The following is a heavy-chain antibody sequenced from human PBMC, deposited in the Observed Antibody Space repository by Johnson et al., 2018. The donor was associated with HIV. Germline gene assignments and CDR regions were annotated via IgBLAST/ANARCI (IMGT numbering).Heavy chain of an antibody. CDR2: ISWNSGSI. CDR1: GFTFDDYA. Sequence: VQLVESGGGLVKPGGSLRLSCAASGFTFDDYAMHWVRQAPGKGLEWVSGISWNSGSIGYADSVKGRFTISRDNAKNSLYLQMNSLRAEDTALYYCARDPGVVEAPRSRVDAFDIWGQGTMVTVSS. J-gene: IGHJ3*02. CDR3: ARDPGVVEAPRSRVDAFDI. V-gene: IGHV3-9*01. D-gene: IGHD2-15*01.